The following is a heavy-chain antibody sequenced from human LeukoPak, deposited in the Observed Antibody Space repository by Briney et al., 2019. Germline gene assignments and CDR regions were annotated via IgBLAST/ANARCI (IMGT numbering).Heavy chain of an antibody. CDR2: IYYSGST. CDR3: AKYIRDSGTYNFDY. V-gene: IGHV4-59*08. Sequence: SETLSLTCTVSGDSISSYYWSWIRQPPGKGLEWIWYIYYSGSTNYNPSLKSRVTISVDTSKNQFSLKLSSVTAADTAVYYCAKYIRDSGTYNFDYWGQGTLVTVSS. J-gene: IGHJ4*02. D-gene: IGHD1-14*01. CDR1: GDSISSYY.